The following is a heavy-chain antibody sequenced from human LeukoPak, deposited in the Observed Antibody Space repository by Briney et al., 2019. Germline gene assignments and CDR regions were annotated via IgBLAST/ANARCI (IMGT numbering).Heavy chain of an antibody. J-gene: IGHJ4*02. V-gene: IGHV3-23*01. CDR1: GFTFSNYG. Sequence: GGSLRLSCAASGFTFSNYGMSWVRQAPGKGLEWVSTITGIVNSTFYADSVKGRFTISRDHSKNTLYLQMNRLRAEDTAVYYCAKGRGYCSGGSCYSDYWGQGTLVTVSS. CDR2: ITGIVNST. CDR3: AKGRGYCSGGSCYSDY. D-gene: IGHD2-15*01.